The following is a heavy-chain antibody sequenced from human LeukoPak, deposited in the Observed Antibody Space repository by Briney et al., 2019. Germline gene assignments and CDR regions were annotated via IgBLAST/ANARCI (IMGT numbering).Heavy chain of an antibody. Sequence: SVKVSCKASGGTFSSYAISWVRQAPGQGLEWMGGIIPIFGTANYAQKFQGRVTITADESTSTAYMELSGLRSEDTAVYYCARDGGYCSSTSCYSNWFDPWGQGTLVTVSS. V-gene: IGHV1-69*13. CDR3: ARDGGYCSSTSCYSNWFDP. J-gene: IGHJ5*02. CDR1: GGTFSSYA. D-gene: IGHD2-2*03. CDR2: IIPIFGTA.